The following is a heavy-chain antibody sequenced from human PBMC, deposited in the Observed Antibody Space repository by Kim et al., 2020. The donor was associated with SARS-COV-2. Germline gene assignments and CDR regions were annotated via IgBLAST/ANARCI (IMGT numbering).Heavy chain of an antibody. D-gene: IGHD3-9*01. CDR3: ARAVYFDWLLYGYFDY. V-gene: IGHV4-59*01. Sequence: SETLSLTCTVSGGSISSYYWSWIRQPPGKGLEWIGYIYYSGRTNYNPSLKSRVTISVDTSKNQFSLKLSSVTAADTAVYYCARAVYFDWLLYGYFDYWGQGTLVTVSS. CDR1: GGSISSYY. CDR2: IYYSGRT. J-gene: IGHJ4*02.